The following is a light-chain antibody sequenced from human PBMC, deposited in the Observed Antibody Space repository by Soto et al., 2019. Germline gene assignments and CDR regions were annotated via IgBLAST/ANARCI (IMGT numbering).Light chain of an antibody. Sequence: QSALTKPASVSGSPGQSITISCTGTSSDVGGYNYVSWYQQHPGRAPQLMIYDVSHRPSGVSNRFSGSRSGNTASLTISGLQAEDEADYYCSSYATSTTVLFGGGTKLTVL. V-gene: IGLV2-14*03. CDR2: DVS. CDR1: SSDVGGYNY. CDR3: SSYATSTTVL. J-gene: IGLJ2*01.